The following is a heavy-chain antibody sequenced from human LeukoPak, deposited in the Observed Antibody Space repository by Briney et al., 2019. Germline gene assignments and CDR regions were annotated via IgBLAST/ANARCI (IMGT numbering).Heavy chain of an antibody. J-gene: IGHJ5*02. CDR1: VGSISSYY. D-gene: IGHD2-2*02. CDR2: IYYSGST. Sequence: TSETLSLTSTVSVGSISSYYWSWIRQPPGKGLEWIGYIYYSGSTNYNPSLKSRVTISVDTSKNQFSLKLSSVTAADTAVYYCAILHCSSTSCYTNWFVPWGQGTLVTVSS. CDR3: AILHCSSTSCYTNWFVP. V-gene: IGHV4-59*01.